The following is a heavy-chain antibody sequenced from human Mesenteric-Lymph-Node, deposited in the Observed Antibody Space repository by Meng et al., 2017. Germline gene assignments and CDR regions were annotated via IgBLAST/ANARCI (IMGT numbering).Heavy chain of an antibody. CDR3: ARGRYSYGLDY. V-gene: IGHV4-4*02. CDR1: GGSISSSNW. D-gene: IGHD5-18*01. J-gene: IGHJ4*02. Sequence: GSLRLSCAVSGGSISSSNWWRWVRQPPGKGLEWIGEIYHSGSTNYNPSLKSRVTISVDKSKNQCSLKLSSVTAADTAVYYCARGRYSYGLDYWGQGTLVTVSS. CDR2: IYHSGST.